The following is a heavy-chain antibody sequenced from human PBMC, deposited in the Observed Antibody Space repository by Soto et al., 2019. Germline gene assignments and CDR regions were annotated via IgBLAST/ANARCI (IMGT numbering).Heavy chain of an antibody. V-gene: IGHV6-1*01. D-gene: IGHD4-17*01. J-gene: IGHJ6*02. CDR2: TYYRSKWYN. Sequence: PSQTLSLTCAISGDSVSSNSAAWNWIRQSPSRGLKWLGRTYYRSKWYNDYAVSVKSRITINPDTSKNKFSLQLNSVTPEDTAVYFCARSAFVYGVYRGGVGYYHYRKDVWGQGTTVIVSS. CDR1: GDSVSSNSAA. CDR3: ARSAFVYGVYRGGVGYYHYRKDV.